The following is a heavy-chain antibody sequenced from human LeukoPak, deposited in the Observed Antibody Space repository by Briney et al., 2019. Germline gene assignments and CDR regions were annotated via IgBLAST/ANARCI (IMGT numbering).Heavy chain of an antibody. CDR3: ARDRALVGATANDYYYGMDV. Sequence: PGGSLRLSCAASGFTFSNAWMSWVRQAPGKGLEWVSYISSSSNIVYYVDSVKGRFTISRDNAKNSLYPQMNSLRAEDTAVYYCARDRALVGATANDYYYGMDVWGQGTTVTVSS. CDR2: ISSSSNIV. D-gene: IGHD1-26*01. V-gene: IGHV3-11*01. J-gene: IGHJ6*02. CDR1: GFTFSNAW.